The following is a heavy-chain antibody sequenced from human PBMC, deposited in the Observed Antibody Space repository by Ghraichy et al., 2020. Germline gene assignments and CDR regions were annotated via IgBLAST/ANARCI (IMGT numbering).Heavy chain of an antibody. Sequence: SETLSLTCAVSGASINSRSFYWGWIRQPPGKGLEWITSICYSGHSYDNPSLKSRLTFSLDTSKNHFSLQLHSVTAADTAVYFCASARIVEVFGARNHNWFDPWGQGILVSVSS. CDR1: GASINSRSFY. CDR3: ASARIVEVFGARNHNWFDP. J-gene: IGHJ5*02. CDR2: ICYSGHS. V-gene: IGHV4-39*02. D-gene: IGHD2-15*01.